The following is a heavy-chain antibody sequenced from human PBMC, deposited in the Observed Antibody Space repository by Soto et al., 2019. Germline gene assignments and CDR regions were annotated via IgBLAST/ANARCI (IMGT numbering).Heavy chain of an antibody. V-gene: IGHV1-3*04. CDR1: GYTFISYA. CDR3: ATAEGTVTTGWYGLDV. J-gene: IGHJ6*02. D-gene: IGHD4-17*01. CDR2: INTGNGKT. Sequence: QVQVMQSGAEVKKPGASVKVSCMTSGYTFISYALNWVRQAPGQRLEWMGRINTGNGKTDYSQRFQGRITITRGTSATTTYMELTSLRPEDTAVYYCATAEGTVTTGWYGLDVWGQGTTVTVSS.